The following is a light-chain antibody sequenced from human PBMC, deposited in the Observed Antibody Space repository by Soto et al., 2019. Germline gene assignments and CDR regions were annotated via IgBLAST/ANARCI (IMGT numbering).Light chain of an antibody. J-gene: IGKJ1*01. CDR3: QQCNSYPPT. CDR2: KAS. Sequence: DIQMTQSPSTLSASVGDRVTITCRASQIISSWLAWYQQKPGKAPKVLIYKASNLQSGVPARFSGSGSGTDFTLTISSLQPDDFATYYCQQCNSYPPTFGQGTTVDIK. V-gene: IGKV1-5*03. CDR1: QIISSW.